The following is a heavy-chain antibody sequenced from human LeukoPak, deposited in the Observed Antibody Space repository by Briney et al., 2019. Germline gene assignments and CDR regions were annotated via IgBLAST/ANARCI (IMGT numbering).Heavy chain of an antibody. CDR3: ASRIIVVVPAATEYNWFDP. D-gene: IGHD2-2*01. Sequence: SETLSLTCAVYGGSFSGYYWSWIRQPPGKGLEWIGEINHSGSTNYNPSLKSRVTISVDTSKNQFSLKLSSVTAADTAVYYCASRIIVVVPAATEYNWFDPWGQGTLVTVSS. V-gene: IGHV4-34*01. CDR1: GGSFSGYY. CDR2: INHSGST. J-gene: IGHJ5*02.